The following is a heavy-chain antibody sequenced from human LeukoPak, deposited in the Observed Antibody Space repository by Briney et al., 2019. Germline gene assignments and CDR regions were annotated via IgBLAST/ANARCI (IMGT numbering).Heavy chain of an antibody. D-gene: IGHD3-9*01. CDR2: IIPILGIA. V-gene: IGHV1-69*04. CDR1: GGTFSSYA. J-gene: IGHJ6*02. Sequence: SVKVSCNASGGTFSSYAISWVRQAPGQGLEWMGRIIPILGIANYAQKFQGRVTITADKSTSTAYMELSSLRSEDTAVYHCARVILTGSSPYYYYGMDVWGQGTTVTVSS. CDR3: ARVILTGSSPYYYYGMDV.